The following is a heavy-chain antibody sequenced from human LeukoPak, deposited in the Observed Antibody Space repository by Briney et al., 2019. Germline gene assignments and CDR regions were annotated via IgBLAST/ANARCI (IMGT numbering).Heavy chain of an antibody. D-gene: IGHD1-20*01. CDR3: ARGPYNWNYFDY. J-gene: IGHJ4*02. CDR1: GFTFTNYA. Sequence: GASVTVSCKASGFTFTNYAVNWVRQAPGQGLEWMGIINPSGGSTSYAQKFQGRVTMTRDMSTSTVYMELSSLRSGDTAVYYCARGPYNWNYFDYWGQGTLVTVSS. CDR2: INPSGGST. V-gene: IGHV1-46*01.